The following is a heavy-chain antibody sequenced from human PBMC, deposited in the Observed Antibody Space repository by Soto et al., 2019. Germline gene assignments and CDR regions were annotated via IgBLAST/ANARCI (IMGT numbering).Heavy chain of an antibody. V-gene: IGHV7-4-1*01. CDR2: INTNTGNP. CDR1: GYTFTSYA. CDR3: ARETFYYHEYSSSSSPTPNYYYYGMDV. Sequence: ASVKVSCKASGYTFTSYAMNWVRQAPGQGLEWMGWINTNTGNPTYAQGFTGRFVFSLDTSVSTAYLQICSLKAVDTAVYYCARETFYYHEYSSSSSPTPNYYYYGMDVWGQGTTVTVSS. D-gene: IGHD6-6*01. J-gene: IGHJ6*02.